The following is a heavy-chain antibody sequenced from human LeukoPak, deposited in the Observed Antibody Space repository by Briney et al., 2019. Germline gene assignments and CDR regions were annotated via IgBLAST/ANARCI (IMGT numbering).Heavy chain of an antibody. J-gene: IGHJ4*02. Sequence: PGGSLRLSCAASGFTFSSYAMSWVRQAPGKGLEWVSAISGSGGSTYYADSVKGRFTISRDNSKNTLYLQMNSLKTEDTAVYYCARDESAVAGTGYWGQGTLVTVSS. CDR2: ISGSGGST. D-gene: IGHD6-19*01. CDR3: ARDESAVAGTGY. CDR1: GFTFSSYA. V-gene: IGHV3-23*01.